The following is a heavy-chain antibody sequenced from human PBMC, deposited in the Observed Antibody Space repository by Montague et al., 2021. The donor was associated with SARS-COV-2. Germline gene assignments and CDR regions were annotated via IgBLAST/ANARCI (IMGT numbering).Heavy chain of an antibody. CDR2: IHNGDGNT. D-gene: IGHD6-13*01. Sequence: SLRLSCAASGFTFSSYAMSWVRQAPGKGLEWVSVIHNGDGNTYYGDSVKGRFTISRDNSKNTLYLQMNSLRAEDTAVYYCAKAYSSSWWNWFDPRGQGTLVTVSS. CDR1: GFTFSSYA. CDR3: AKAYSSSWWNWFDP. J-gene: IGHJ5*02. V-gene: IGHV3-23*03.